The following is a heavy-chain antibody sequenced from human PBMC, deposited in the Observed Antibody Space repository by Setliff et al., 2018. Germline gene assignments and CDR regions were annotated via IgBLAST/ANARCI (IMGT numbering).Heavy chain of an antibody. CDR2: ISGSGDST. V-gene: IGHV3-23*01. CDR1: GFTFSNYA. D-gene: IGHD3-22*01. CDR3: AGGYPSNFDY. J-gene: IGHJ4*02. Sequence: GGSLRLSCVASGFTFSNYAMAWVRQAPGKGLEWVSAISGSGDSTYYADSVKGRFTISRDNSKNTLYLQLNSLSAEDTAIYYCAGGYPSNFDYWGQGTLVTVSS.